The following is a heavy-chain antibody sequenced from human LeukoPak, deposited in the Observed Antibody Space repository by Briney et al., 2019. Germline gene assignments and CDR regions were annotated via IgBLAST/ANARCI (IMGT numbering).Heavy chain of an antibody. J-gene: IGHJ2*01. V-gene: IGHV4-59*08. CDR3: ARYLAPAVAGYWYFDL. Sequence: SETLSLTCTVSGGSISSYYWSWIRQPPGKGLEWIRYNYYSGSTNYNPSLKSRVTISVDTSKNQFSLKLSSVTAADTAVYCCARYLAPAVAGYWYFDLWGRGTLVTVSS. D-gene: IGHD6-19*01. CDR2: NYYSGST. CDR1: GGSISSYY.